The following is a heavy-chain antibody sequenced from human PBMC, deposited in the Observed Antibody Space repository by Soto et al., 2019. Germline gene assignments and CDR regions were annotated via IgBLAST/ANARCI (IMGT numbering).Heavy chain of an antibody. D-gene: IGHD6-13*01. CDR2: INHSGST. CDR1: GGSFSGYY. CDR3: ARGRARGSSWYKGRFDY. V-gene: IGHV4-34*01. Sequence: PSETLSLTCAVYGGSFSGYYWSWIRQPPGKGLEWIGEINHSGSTNYNPSLKSRVTISVDTSKNQFSLKLSSVTAADTAVYYCARGRARGSSWYKGRFDYWGQGTLVTVSS. J-gene: IGHJ4*02.